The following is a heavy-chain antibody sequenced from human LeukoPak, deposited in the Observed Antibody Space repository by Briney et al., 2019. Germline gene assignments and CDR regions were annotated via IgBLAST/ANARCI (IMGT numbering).Heavy chain of an antibody. Sequence: SETLPLTCAVYGGSFSSYYWSWIRQHPGKGLEWIGYIYYSGSTYYNPSLKSRVTISVDTSKNQFSLKLSSVTAADTAVYYCASSTYYYDKNEGGFDYWGQGTLVTVSS. CDR1: GGSFSSYY. V-gene: IGHV4-59*06. CDR2: IYYSGST. J-gene: IGHJ4*02. CDR3: ASSTYYYDKNEGGFDY. D-gene: IGHD3-22*01.